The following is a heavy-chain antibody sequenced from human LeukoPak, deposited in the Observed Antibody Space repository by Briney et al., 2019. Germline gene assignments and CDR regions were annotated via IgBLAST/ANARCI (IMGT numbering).Heavy chain of an antibody. D-gene: IGHD6-19*01. Sequence: PGGFLRLSCAASGFTVSSNYMSWVRQAPGKGLEWVSVIYSGGTTYYADSVKGRFTISRDDSKNTLYLQMNSLRAEDTAVYYCAGTYSSGFIDYWGQGTLVTVSS. CDR1: GFTVSSNY. V-gene: IGHV3-53*01. CDR3: AGTYSSGFIDY. J-gene: IGHJ4*02. CDR2: IYSGGTT.